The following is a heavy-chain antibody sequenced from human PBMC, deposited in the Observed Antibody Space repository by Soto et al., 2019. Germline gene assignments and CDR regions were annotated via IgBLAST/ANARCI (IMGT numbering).Heavy chain of an antibody. CDR3: ARVFHYYDGAYFDQ. CDR1: GGSISRSY. J-gene: IGHJ4*02. D-gene: IGHD3-22*01. Sequence: SETLSLTCTVSGGSISRSYWSWIRKSPGKGLEWIGYSYYSGGTNYNPSLNSRVSISVDTSKNQFSLKLSSVTAADTALYYCARVFHYYDGAYFDQGGRGPLVTVSS. CDR2: SYYSGGT. V-gene: IGHV4-59*01.